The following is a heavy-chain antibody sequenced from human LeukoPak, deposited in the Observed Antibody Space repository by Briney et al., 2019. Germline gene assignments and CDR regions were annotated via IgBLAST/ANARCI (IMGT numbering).Heavy chain of an antibody. Sequence: GGSLRLSCAASGFTFDDYAMHWVRQAPGKGLEWVSLISGDGGSTYYADSVKGRFTISRDNSKNSLYLQMSSLRTEDTALYYCANGNTAMVIGYNDFDYWGQGTLVTVSS. CDR2: ISGDGGST. D-gene: IGHD5-18*01. J-gene: IGHJ4*02. V-gene: IGHV3-43*02. CDR1: GFTFDDYA. CDR3: ANGNTAMVIGYNDFDY.